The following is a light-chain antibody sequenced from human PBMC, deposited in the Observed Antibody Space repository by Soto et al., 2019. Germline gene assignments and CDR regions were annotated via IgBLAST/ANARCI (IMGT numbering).Light chain of an antibody. CDR2: DVN. CDR1: SSDIGGYNS. CDR3: GSYVTGSTLV. V-gene: IGLV2-14*03. J-gene: IGLJ2*01. Sequence: QSALTQPASVSGSPGQSITISCTGTSSDIGGYNSVSWYQQHPGNAPELLIYDVNDRPSGVSNRFSGSKSGNTASLTISGLQAADEADYYCGSYVTGSTLVFGGGTKLTVL.